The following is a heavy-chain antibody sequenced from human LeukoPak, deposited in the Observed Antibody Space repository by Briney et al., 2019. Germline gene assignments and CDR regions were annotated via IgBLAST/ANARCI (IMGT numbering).Heavy chain of an antibody. J-gene: IGHJ4*02. V-gene: IGHV3-23*01. CDR3: AKGLGITGDHFGFDY. D-gene: IGHD7-27*01. CDR2: ISGSGGST. CDR1: GFTFSSYA. Sequence: GGSLRLSCAASGFTFSSYAMSWVRQAPGKGLEWVSAISGSGGSTYYADSVKGRFTISRDNSKNTLYLQMNSLRAEDTAVYYCAKGLGITGDHFGFDYWGQGTLVAVSS.